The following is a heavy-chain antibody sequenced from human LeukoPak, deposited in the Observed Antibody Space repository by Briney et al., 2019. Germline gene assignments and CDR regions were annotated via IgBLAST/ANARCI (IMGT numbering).Heavy chain of an antibody. V-gene: IGHV4-30-2*06. Sequence: SETLSLTCAVSGGSISSDEYSWTWIRQSPGKGLEWIGYIYHSGITYYSPSLRSRVTMSVDRSNKQFYLRLSSVTAADTAIYYCAREITMVRGVSAPGAFDIWGQGAMVTVSS. CDR2: IYHSGIT. CDR1: GGSISSDEYS. CDR3: AREITMVRGVSAPGAFDI. D-gene: IGHD3-10*01. J-gene: IGHJ3*02.